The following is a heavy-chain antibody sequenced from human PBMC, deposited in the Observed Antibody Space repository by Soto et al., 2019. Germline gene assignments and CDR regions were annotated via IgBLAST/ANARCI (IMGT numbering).Heavy chain of an antibody. CDR2: IIPILGIA. Sequence: SVKVSCKASGGTFSSYTISWVRQAPGQGLEWMGRIIPILGIANYAQKFQGRVTITADKSTSTAYMELSSLRSEDTAVYYCASKVPAAATFSYYYYMDVWGKGTTVTVSS. CDR3: ASKVPAAATFSYYYYMDV. J-gene: IGHJ6*03. V-gene: IGHV1-69*02. CDR1: GGTFSSYT. D-gene: IGHD2-2*01.